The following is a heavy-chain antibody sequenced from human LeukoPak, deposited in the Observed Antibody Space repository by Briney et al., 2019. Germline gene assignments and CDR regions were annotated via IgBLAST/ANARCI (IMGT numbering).Heavy chain of an antibody. CDR1: GFTYSRYR. CDR3: ARGPYFASSSGYYYYYMDV. J-gene: IGHJ6*03. Sequence: RPGGPLTLSCGASGFTYSRYRMHWVPDAPGRALVWVSRITPDGSPTTYADSVKGRFTISRDHDKNTLYLQMNSLRAEDTAVYYCARGPYFASSSGYYYYYMDVWGKGTTVTVSS. CDR2: ITPDGSPT. V-gene: IGHV3-74*01. D-gene: IGHD6-6*01.